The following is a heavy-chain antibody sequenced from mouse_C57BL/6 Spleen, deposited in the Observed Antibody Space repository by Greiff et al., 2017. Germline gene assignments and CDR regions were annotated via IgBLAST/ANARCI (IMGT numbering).Heavy chain of an antibody. V-gene: IGHV1-66*01. D-gene: IGHD2-4*01. CDR1: GYSFTSYY. CDR3: ASHYDYAFDY. Sequence: QVQLQQSGPELVKPGASVKISCKASGYSFTSYYIHWVKQRPGQGLEWIGWIYPGGGNTKYNEKFKGKATLTADTSSSTAYMQLSSLTSEDSAVYYCASHYDYAFDYWGQGTTLTVSS. J-gene: IGHJ2*01. CDR2: IYPGGGNT.